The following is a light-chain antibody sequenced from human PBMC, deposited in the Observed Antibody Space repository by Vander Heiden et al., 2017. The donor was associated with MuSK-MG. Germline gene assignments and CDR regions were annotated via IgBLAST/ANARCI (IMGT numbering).Light chain of an antibody. CDR2: WAS. V-gene: IGKV4-1*01. CDR3: QKYNSTTLT. CDR1: QSVLYSSNNKNY. Sequence: DIVMTQSPDSLAVSPGERATINCKSSQSVLYSSNNKNYLAWYQKKPGQPPKLLIYWASTRESGVPDRFSGSGSGTDFTLTISSLQAEDVAVYYCQKYNSTTLTFGGGTKVEIK. J-gene: IGKJ4*01.